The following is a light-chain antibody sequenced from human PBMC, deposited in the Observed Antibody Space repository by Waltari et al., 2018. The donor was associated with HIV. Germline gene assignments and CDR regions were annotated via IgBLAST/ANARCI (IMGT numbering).Light chain of an antibody. J-gene: IGLJ2*01. CDR3: SSNTTSSTVV. Sequence: QSLLTQSPSASGTPGQRVTISCSGRSSNIGRTSVYWYQQPPRTAPKLLYDSNNQRPGGVHDRFSGSKSGTSASLAFRVLRSEDDADYYCSSNTTSSTVVFGGGTKLTVL. CDR2: SNN. V-gene: IGLV1-47*01. CDR1: SSNIGRTS.